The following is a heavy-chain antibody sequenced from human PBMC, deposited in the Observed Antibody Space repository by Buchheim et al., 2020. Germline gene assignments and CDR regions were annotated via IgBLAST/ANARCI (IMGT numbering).Heavy chain of an antibody. Sequence: QVQLVESGGGVVQPGRSLRLSRAASGFTFSSYGMHWVRQAPGKGLEWVAVISYDGSNKYYADSVKGRFTISSDNSKNTLSLQMNSLRAEDTAVYYCAKEVAGDYYGMDVWGQGTT. CDR2: ISYDGSNK. J-gene: IGHJ6*02. CDR3: AKEVAGDYYGMDV. V-gene: IGHV3-30*18. CDR1: GFTFSSYG. D-gene: IGHD6-19*01.